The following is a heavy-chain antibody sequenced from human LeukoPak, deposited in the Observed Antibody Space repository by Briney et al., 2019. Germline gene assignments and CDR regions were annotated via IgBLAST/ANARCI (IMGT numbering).Heavy chain of an antibody. Sequence: GRSLRLSCAASGFTFDDYAMHWVRQAPGKGLEWVSGISWNSGSIGYADSVKGRFTISRDNAKNSLYLQMNSLRAEDTALYYCAKDSDYYYYYGMDVRGQGTTVTVSS. V-gene: IGHV3-9*01. J-gene: IGHJ6*02. CDR3: AKDSDYYYYYGMDV. CDR2: ISWNSGSI. CDR1: GFTFDDYA.